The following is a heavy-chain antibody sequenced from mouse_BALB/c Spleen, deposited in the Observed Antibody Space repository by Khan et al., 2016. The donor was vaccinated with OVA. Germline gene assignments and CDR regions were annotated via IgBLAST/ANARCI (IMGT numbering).Heavy chain of an antibody. D-gene: IGHD2-14*01. CDR1: GYTFTTYT. Sequence: VQLQQSGAELARPGASVKMSCKASGYTFTTYTMHWVKQRPGQGLEWIGYINPSNGYTNYNQKFKDKSTLIADKSSSTAYMQLSSLTSDYSSVYYCARGGAYYRSDGWFSYWGQGTLVTVSA. CDR3: ARGGAYYRSDGWFSY. CDR2: INPSNGYT. J-gene: IGHJ3*01. V-gene: IGHV1-4*01.